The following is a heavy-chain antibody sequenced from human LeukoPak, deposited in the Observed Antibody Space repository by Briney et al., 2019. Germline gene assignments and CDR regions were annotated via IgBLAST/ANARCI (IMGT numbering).Heavy chain of an antibody. D-gene: IGHD3-22*01. CDR2: ISSSGSTI. J-gene: IGHJ5*02. Sequence: PGGSLRLSCAASGFTFSDYYMSWIRQAPGKGLEWVSYISSSGSTIYYADSVKGRFTVSRDNAKNSLYLQMNSLRAEDTAVYYCARRPLYDSSGYAFDPWGQGTLVTVSS. CDR3: ARRPLYDSSGYAFDP. V-gene: IGHV3-11*04. CDR1: GFTFSDYY.